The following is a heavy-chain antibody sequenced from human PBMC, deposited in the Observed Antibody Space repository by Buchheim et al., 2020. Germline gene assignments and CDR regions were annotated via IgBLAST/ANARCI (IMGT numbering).Heavy chain of an antibody. J-gene: IGHJ6*02. D-gene: IGHD1-20*01. CDR3: ASPSSFNNWSTARGAYYYGMDV. V-gene: IGHV1-3*01. CDR1: GYTFTSYA. CDR2: INAGNGNT. Sequence: QVQLVQSGAEVKKPGASVKVSCKASGYTFTSYAMHWVRQAPGQRLEWMGWINAGNGNTKYSQKFQGRVTITRDTSASTAYMELSSLRSEDTAVYYCASPSSFNNWSTARGAYYYGMDVWGQGTT.